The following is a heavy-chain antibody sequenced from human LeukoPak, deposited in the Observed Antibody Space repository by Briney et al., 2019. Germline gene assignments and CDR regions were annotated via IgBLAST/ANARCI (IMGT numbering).Heavy chain of an antibody. CDR3: ARSAIAVAGMFDY. Sequence: SETLSLTCTVSGGSISSSSYYWGWIRQPPGKGLDWIGSIYYSGSTYYNPSLKSRVTISVDTSKNQFSLKLSSVTAADTAVYYCARSAIAVAGMFDYWGQGTLVTVSS. D-gene: IGHD6-19*01. CDR2: IYYSGST. CDR1: GGSISSSSYY. V-gene: IGHV4-39*01. J-gene: IGHJ4*02.